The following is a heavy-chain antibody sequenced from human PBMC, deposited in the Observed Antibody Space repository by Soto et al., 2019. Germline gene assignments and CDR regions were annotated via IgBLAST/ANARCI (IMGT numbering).Heavy chain of an antibody. V-gene: IGHV3-30-3*01. CDR2: ISYDGSDK. CDR1: GFTFSSYA. Sequence: QVQLVESGGGVVQPGRSLRLSCAASGFTFSSYAMHWVRQAPSKGLEWVAVISYDGSDKYYADSVKGRFTISRDNSKNALYLQMNSLRGEDKAVYYCARYLVVVTATYAFHIWGQGTMVTVSS. J-gene: IGHJ3*02. CDR3: ARYLVVVTATYAFHI. D-gene: IGHD2-21*02.